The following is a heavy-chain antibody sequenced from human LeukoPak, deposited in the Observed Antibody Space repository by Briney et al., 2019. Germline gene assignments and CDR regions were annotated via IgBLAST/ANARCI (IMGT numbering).Heavy chain of an antibody. CDR3: ARERIRGYSGPDASDI. CDR1: GFTVSSNY. Sequence: GGSLRLSCAASGFTVSSNYMSWVRQAPGKGLEWVSVIYSGGSTYYADSVKGRFTISRDNSKNTLYLQMNSLRAEDTAVYYCARERIRGYSGPDASDIWGQGTTVTVSS. CDR2: IYSGGST. D-gene: IGHD5-12*01. V-gene: IGHV3-53*01. J-gene: IGHJ3*02.